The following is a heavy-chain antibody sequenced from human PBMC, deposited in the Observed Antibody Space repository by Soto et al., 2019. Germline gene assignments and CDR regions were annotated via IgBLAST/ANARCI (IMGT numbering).Heavy chain of an antibody. D-gene: IGHD5-12*01. J-gene: IGHJ4*02. CDR3: ARDLDGYNYSFGY. CDR1: GYTFTSYG. Sequence: ASVKFSCKASGYTFTSYGISWVRQAPGQGLGWMGWISAYNGNTNYAQKLQGRVTMTTDTSTSTAYMELRSLRSDETAVYYCARDLDGYNYSFGYWGEGTPVTVSS. V-gene: IGHV1-18*04. CDR2: ISAYNGNT.